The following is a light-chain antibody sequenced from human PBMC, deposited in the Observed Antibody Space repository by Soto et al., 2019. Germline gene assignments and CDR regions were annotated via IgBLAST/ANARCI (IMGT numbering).Light chain of an antibody. J-gene: IGKJ4*01. Sequence: EIVMAQSPGTLSLSPGERATLSCRASQSVSSSYLAWYQQKPGQAPRLLIYGASNRATGIPDRFSGSGSGTDFTLTISRLEPEDFAVYYCQQYGSSPELTFGGGTMVDIK. V-gene: IGKV3-20*01. CDR2: GAS. CDR3: QQYGSSPELT. CDR1: QSVSSSY.